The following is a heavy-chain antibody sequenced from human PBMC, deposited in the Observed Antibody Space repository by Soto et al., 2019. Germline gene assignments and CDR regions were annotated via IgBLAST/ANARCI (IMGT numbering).Heavy chain of an antibody. D-gene: IGHD3-3*02. CDR2: FLASGGNT. CDR1: GYSFFSYY. Sequence: ASVKVSCKASGYSFFSYYIHWVRQAPGQGLERMGRFLASGGNTDYAQRFRGRVSMTRDTSSTNTVSLELTSLTSDDTAVYYCARGGATIFGVIDSWGQGTRVTVSS. V-gene: IGHV1-46*01. CDR3: ARGGATIFGVIDS. J-gene: IGHJ4*02.